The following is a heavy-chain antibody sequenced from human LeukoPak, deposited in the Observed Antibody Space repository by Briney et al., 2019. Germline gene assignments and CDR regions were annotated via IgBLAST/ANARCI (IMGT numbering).Heavy chain of an antibody. CDR3: ARDRHGSGSYYPSYWFDP. J-gene: IGHJ5*02. Sequence: ASVKVSCKASGYTFTNYGISWVRQAPGQGLEWMGWINPKSGGTKYAQTFQGRVTMTRDTSISTAYMELSRLRSDDTAVYYCARDRHGSGSYYPSYWFDPWGQGTLVTVSS. CDR2: INPKSGGT. CDR1: GYTFTNYG. V-gene: IGHV1-2*02. D-gene: IGHD3-10*01.